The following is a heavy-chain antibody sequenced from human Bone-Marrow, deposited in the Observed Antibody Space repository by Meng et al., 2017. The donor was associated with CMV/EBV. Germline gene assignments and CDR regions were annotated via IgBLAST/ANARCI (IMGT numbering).Heavy chain of an antibody. CDR2: ISGRGETV. J-gene: IGHJ4*02. CDR1: GFTFSDYY. V-gene: IGHV3-11*01. D-gene: IGHD2-15*01. Sequence: GGSLRLSCAVSGFTFSDYYMSWIRQVPGEGLEWLSHISGRGETVYYADSVKGRFTISRDNAENSLYLQMNNLRADDTAVYYCARGGSDIVVVISPTRHWGQGTLVTVSS. CDR3: ARGGSDIVVVISPTRH.